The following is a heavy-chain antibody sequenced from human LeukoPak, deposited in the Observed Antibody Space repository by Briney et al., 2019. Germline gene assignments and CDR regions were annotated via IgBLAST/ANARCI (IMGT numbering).Heavy chain of an antibody. D-gene: IGHD3-10*02. CDR3: AKGALFGEFYYYYYMDV. V-gene: IGHV3-23*01. CDR1: GFTVSSNF. J-gene: IGHJ6*03. Sequence: GGSLRLSCAASGFTVSSNFMSWVRQAPGKGLEWVSAISGSGGSTYYADSVKGRFTISRDNSKNTLYLQMNSLRAEDTAVYYCAKGALFGEFYYYYYMDVWGKGTTVTVSS. CDR2: ISGSGGST.